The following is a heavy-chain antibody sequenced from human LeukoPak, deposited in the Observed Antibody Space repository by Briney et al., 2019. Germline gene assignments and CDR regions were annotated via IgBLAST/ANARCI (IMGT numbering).Heavy chain of an antibody. Sequence: GGSLRLSCAASGFTFSSYSMSWVRHAPGEGLEWVSSVSTSSSYIYYADSVKGRFTISRYNAKNSLYLQMNSLRAEDTAVYYCARVESRGSGTSRPPYYFYYMDVWGKGTTVTISS. CDR3: ARVESRGSGTSRPPYYFYYMDV. J-gene: IGHJ6*03. CDR1: GFTFSSYS. CDR2: VSTSSSYI. V-gene: IGHV3-21*01. D-gene: IGHD3-10*01.